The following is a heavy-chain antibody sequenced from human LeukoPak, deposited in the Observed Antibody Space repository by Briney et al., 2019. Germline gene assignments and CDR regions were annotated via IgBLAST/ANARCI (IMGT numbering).Heavy chain of an antibody. CDR2: ISGSGGST. J-gene: IGHJ4*02. D-gene: IGHD6-13*01. CDR1: GFTFSSYG. Sequence: PGGSLRLSCAASGFTFSSYGMSWVRQAPGKGLEWVSAISGSGGSTYYADSVKGRFTISRDNSKNTLYLQMNSLRADDTAVYYCAKSSSSWYELCYYWGQGTLVTVSS. V-gene: IGHV3-23*01. CDR3: AKSSSSWYELCYY.